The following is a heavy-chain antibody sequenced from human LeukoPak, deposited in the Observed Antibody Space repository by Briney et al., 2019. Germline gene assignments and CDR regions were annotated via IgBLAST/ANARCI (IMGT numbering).Heavy chain of an antibody. CDR2: IYTSGST. Sequence: SETLSLTCTVSGGSISSSSYYWSWIRQPAGKGLEWIGRIYTSGSTNYNPSLKSRVTISVDTSKNQFSLKLSSVTAADTAVYYCARGATVTTPFDYWVQGTLVTVSS. J-gene: IGHJ4*02. V-gene: IGHV4-61*02. CDR3: ARGATVTTPFDY. CDR1: GGSISSSSYY. D-gene: IGHD4-17*01.